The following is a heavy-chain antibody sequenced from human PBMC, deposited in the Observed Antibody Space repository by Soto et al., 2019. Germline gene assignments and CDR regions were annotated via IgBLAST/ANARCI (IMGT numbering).Heavy chain of an antibody. V-gene: IGHV3-23*04. J-gene: IGHJ4*02. D-gene: IGHD1-1*01. CDR2: ISGSGGST. Sequence: EVQLVESGGGLVQPGGSLRLSCAASGFTFSSYWMHWVRQAPGKGLEWVSAISGSGGSTYYADSVKGRFTISRDNSKNTLYLQMNSLRAEDTAVYYCAKVYWNEGYFDYWGQGTLVTVSS. CDR1: GFTFSSYW. CDR3: AKVYWNEGYFDY.